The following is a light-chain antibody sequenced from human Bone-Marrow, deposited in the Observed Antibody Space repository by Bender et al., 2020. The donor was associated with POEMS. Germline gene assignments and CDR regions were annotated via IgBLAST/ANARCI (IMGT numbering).Light chain of an antibody. CDR2: GDT. CDR1: DTDLGPHSV. J-gene: IGLJ1*01. Sequence: QSALTQPASVSESPGQSITVSCTGGDTDLGPHSVVSWYQQHPGRVPKLVIFGDTKRPSGVSDRFSASKSGRSASLTISGLRAEDEADYYCSSYDATTTLFLFGSGTKVSVL. CDR3: SSYDATTTLFL. V-gene: IGLV2-23*02.